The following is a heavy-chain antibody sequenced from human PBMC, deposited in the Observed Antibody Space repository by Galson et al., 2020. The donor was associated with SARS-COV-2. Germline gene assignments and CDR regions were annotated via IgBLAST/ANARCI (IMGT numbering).Heavy chain of an antibody. J-gene: IGHJ5*01. CDR3: VKDRSYGDVPNWFDS. Sequence: GESLKISCAASGFTFSNNGMHWVRQAPGKGLEWVALIRYDARGTQYADSVRGRFTISRDNSGNTVFLEMNSLTAEDTAIYYCVKDRSYGDVPNWFDSWGQGAPVTVSS. CDR2: IRYDARGT. V-gene: IGHV3-30*02. D-gene: IGHD4-17*01. CDR1: GFTFSNNG.